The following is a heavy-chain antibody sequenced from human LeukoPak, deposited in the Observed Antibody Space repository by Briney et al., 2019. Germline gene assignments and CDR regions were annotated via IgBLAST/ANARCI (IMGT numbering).Heavy chain of an antibody. CDR3: TKEAREDYSYYMDV. CDR2: ISSSGRTI. Sequence: GGSLRLSCVASGFTFSSYEMNWVRQAPGKGLEWVSYISSSGRTIYYGDSVKGRFTISRDNSKNTLYLQMNSLRVEGTALYYCTKEAREDYSYYMDVWGKGTTVTVSS. V-gene: IGHV3-48*03. D-gene: IGHD1-26*01. J-gene: IGHJ6*03. CDR1: GFTFSSYE.